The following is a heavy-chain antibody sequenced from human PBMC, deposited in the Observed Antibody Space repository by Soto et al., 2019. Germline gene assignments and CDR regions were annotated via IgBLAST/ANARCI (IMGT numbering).Heavy chain of an antibody. V-gene: IGHV3-23*01. Sequence: EVQLLESGGGLVQPGGSLRLSRAASGFTFSSYAMSWVRQAPGKGLEWVSAISGSGGSTYYADSVKGRFTISRDNSKNTLYLQMNSLRAEDTAVYYCVRGGYCSGGTCWNSDYWGQGTLVTVSS. CDR2: ISGSGGST. J-gene: IGHJ4*02. CDR3: VRGGYCSGGTCWNSDY. D-gene: IGHD2-15*01. CDR1: GFTFSSYA.